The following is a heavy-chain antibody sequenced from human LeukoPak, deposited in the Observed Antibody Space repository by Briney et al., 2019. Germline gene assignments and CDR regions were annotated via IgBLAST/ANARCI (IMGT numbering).Heavy chain of an antibody. D-gene: IGHD2-15*01. Sequence: GGSLRLSCAASGFTFSSYAMSWIRQAPGKGLEWVSYISSSGSTIYYADSVKGRFTISRDNAKNSLYLQMNSLRAEDTAVYYCARKRDMGYFDYWGQGTLVTVSS. CDR3: ARKRDMGYFDY. V-gene: IGHV3-11*01. J-gene: IGHJ4*02. CDR2: ISSSGSTI. CDR1: GFTFSSYA.